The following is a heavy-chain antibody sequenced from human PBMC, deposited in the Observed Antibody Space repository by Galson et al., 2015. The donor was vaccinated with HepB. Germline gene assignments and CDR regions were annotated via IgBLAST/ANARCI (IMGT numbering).Heavy chain of an antibody. J-gene: IGHJ4*02. D-gene: IGHD2-15*01. CDR1: GFIFSSYA. CDR3: ARDHSYSVAAPLFYY. V-gene: IGHV3-30-3*01. Sequence: SLRLSCAASGFIFSSYAMHWVRQAPGKGLEWVAVISYDENNEYYADSVKGRFTVSRDNSKNTLYLQMNSLRAEDTAVYYCARDHSYSVAAPLFYYWGQGTLVTVSS. CDR2: ISYDENNE.